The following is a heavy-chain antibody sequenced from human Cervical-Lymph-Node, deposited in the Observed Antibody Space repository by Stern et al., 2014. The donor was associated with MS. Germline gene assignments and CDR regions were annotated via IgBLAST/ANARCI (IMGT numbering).Heavy chain of an antibody. V-gene: IGHV3-11*01. J-gene: IGHJ4*02. CDR3: VRDLCKSRICYPFDY. D-gene: IGHD2-15*01. Sequence: MQLVESGGGLVRAGGPLRLPWAAFGFTFGDNYMSWTRRAPGRGLEWVSYISRGGSSVYYAESVEGRFTISRDNAKNSLFLQMNSLRAEDTAIYYCVRDLCKSRICYPFDYWGQGTPVTVSS. CDR1: GFTFGDNY. CDR2: ISRGGSSV.